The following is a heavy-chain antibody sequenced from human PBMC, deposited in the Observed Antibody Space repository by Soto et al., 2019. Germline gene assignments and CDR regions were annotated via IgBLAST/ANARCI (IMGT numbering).Heavy chain of an antibody. D-gene: IGHD2-21*02. V-gene: IGHV3-30-3*01. CDR2: ISYDGSNK. CDR1: GFTFSSYA. J-gene: IGHJ4*02. Sequence: RRLSCAASGFTFSSYAMHWVRQAPGKGLEWVAVISYDGSNKYYADSVKGRFTISRDNSKNTLYLQMNSLRAEDTAVYYCARDLSVEVTAKGWSHFDYWGQGTLVTVSS. CDR3: ARDLSVEVTAKGWSHFDY.